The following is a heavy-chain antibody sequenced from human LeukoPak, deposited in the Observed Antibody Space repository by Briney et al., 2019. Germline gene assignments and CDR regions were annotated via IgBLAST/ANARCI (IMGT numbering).Heavy chain of an antibody. J-gene: IGHJ4*02. CDR1: GFTFDDYG. CDR3: AKVRHSGYDLGYFDY. CDR2: ISWKSDSI. V-gene: IGHV3-9*01. D-gene: IGHD5-12*01. Sequence: PGRSLRLPCAASGFTFDDYGMHWVRQAPGKGLQWVSYISWKSDSIGYADSVKGRFTISRDNAKNSLYLQMNSLRPEDTAVYYCAKVRHSGYDLGYFDYWGQGNLVTVSS.